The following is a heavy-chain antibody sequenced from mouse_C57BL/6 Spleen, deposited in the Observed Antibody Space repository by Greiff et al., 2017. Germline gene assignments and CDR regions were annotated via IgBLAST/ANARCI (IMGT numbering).Heavy chain of an antibody. Sequence: QVQLQQSGAELARPGASVKLSCKASGYTFTSYGISWVKQRTGQGLEGIGEIYPRSGNTYYNAKFKGKATLTADNSSSTAYMELRSLTSEDSAVYFCARSVITTVVAGDYAMDYWGQGTSVTVSS. D-gene: IGHD1-1*01. CDR3: ARSVITTVVAGDYAMDY. CDR2: IYPRSGNT. J-gene: IGHJ4*01. V-gene: IGHV1-81*01. CDR1: GYTFTSYG.